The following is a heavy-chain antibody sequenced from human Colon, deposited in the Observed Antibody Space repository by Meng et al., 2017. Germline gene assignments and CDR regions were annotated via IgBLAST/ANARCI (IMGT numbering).Heavy chain of an antibody. CDR1: GYTFTSYG. CDR3: ARVLSNWDGETGYYYYYGMDV. V-gene: IGHV1-18*01. J-gene: IGHJ6*02. CDR2: ISAYNGNT. Sequence: ASVKVSCKASGYTFTSYGISWVRQAPGQGLEWMGWISAYNGNTNYAQKLQGRVTMATDTSTSTAHMELRSLRSDDTAVYYCARVLSNWDGETGYYYYYGMDVWGQGTTVTVSS. D-gene: IGHD1-20*01.